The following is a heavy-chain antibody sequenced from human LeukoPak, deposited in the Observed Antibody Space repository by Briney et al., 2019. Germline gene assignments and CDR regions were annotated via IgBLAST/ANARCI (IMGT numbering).Heavy chain of an antibody. CDR2: INPNSGGT. CDR3: ARSGVAYYDSSGYYFPFDY. D-gene: IGHD3-22*01. CDR1: GYSFTGYY. Sequence: ASVKVSCKASGYSFTGYYMHWVRQAPGQGLEWMGWINPNSGGTNYAQKFQGRVTMTRDTSISTAYMELSRLRSDEKAVYYCARSGVAYYDSSGYYFPFDYWGQGTLALVSS. J-gene: IGHJ4*02. V-gene: IGHV1-2*02.